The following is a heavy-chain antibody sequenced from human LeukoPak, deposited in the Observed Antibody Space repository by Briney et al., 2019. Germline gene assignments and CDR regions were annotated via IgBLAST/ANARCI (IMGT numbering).Heavy chain of an antibody. CDR3: ARDGSDYYGSGSSSFDY. CDR2: ISSNGGST. CDR1: GFTFSRFA. J-gene: IGHJ4*02. V-gene: IGHV3-64*01. Sequence: GGSLRLSCAASGFTFSRFAMHWVRQAPGKGLEYVSAISSNGGSTYYANSVKGRFTISRDNSKNTLYLQMGSLRAEDMAVYYCARDGSDYYGSGSSSFDYWGQGTLVTVSS. D-gene: IGHD3-10*01.